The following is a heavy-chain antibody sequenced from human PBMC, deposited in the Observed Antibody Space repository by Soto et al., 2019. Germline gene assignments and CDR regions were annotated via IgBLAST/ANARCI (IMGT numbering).Heavy chain of an antibody. CDR2: ISYDGSNK. CDR3: AKYFLRPCRAYGMDV. J-gene: IGHJ6*02. CDR1: GFTFSSYG. V-gene: IGHV3-30*18. Sequence: QVQLVESGGGVVQPGRSLRLSCAASGFTFSSYGMHWVRQAPGKGLEWVAVISYDGSNKYYADSVKGRFTISRDNSKNTLYLQMISLRAEDTAVYYCAKYFLRPCRAYGMDVWVQGTTVTVSS.